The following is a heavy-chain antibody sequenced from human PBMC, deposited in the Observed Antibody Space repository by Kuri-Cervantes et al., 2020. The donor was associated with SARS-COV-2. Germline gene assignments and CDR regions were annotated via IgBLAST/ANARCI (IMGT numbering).Heavy chain of an antibody. J-gene: IGHJ4*02. CDR3: ARAVVVTAMPFGY. CDR2: ISSSSYI. D-gene: IGHD2-21*02. Sequence: GGSLRLSCAASGFTFGSYEMNWVRQAPGKGLEWVSSISSSSYIYYADSVKGRFTISRDNAKNSLYLQMNSLRAEETAVYYCARAVVVTAMPFGYWGQGTLVTVSS. V-gene: IGHV3-21*01. CDR1: GFTFGSYE.